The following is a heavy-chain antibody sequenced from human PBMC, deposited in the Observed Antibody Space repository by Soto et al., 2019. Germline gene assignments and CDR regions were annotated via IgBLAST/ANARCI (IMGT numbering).Heavy chain of an antibody. D-gene: IGHD2-15*01. CDR1: RGSFSGYF. CDR2: INHSGST. CDR3: ARGISLIVEVQRAAPDKYYFAP. Sequence: SETPALTCAVYRGSFSGYFCTCIRQSPRKGLEWIGEINHSGSTNSNPSLKSRVAISVDTSKNQISLKLRSVTAADTAVYYCARGISLIVEVQRAAPDKYYFAPWGHVTLVTVS. V-gene: IGHV4-34*01. J-gene: IGHJ5*02.